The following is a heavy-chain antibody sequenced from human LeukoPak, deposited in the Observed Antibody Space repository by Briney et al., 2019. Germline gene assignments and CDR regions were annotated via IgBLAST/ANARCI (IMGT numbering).Heavy chain of an antibody. CDR3: ARFYSSSSEGFDP. V-gene: IGHV4-59*01. CDR1: GGSISSYY. D-gene: IGHD6-6*01. Sequence: SETLSLTCTVSGGSISSYYWSWIRQPPGKGLEWIGYIYYSGNTNHNPSLKSRVTISVGTSKNQFSLKLSSVTAADRAMYYCARFYSSSSEGFDPWGQGTLVTVSS. CDR2: IYYSGNT. J-gene: IGHJ5*02.